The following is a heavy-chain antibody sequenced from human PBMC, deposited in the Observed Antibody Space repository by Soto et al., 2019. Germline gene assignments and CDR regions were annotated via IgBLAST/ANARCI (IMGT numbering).Heavy chain of an antibody. Sequence: SPTLSLTCAISGDSVSSNSAAWHWIRQSPSRGLEWLGRTYYRSKWYNDYAVSVKSRITINPDTSKNQFSLQLNSVTPEDTAVYYCARGISLGYCSGGSCYQVSYYYYYMDVWGKGTTVTVSS. V-gene: IGHV6-1*01. J-gene: IGHJ6*03. CDR1: GDSVSSNSAA. D-gene: IGHD2-15*01. CDR2: TYYRSKWYN. CDR3: ARGISLGYCSGGSCYQVSYYYYYMDV.